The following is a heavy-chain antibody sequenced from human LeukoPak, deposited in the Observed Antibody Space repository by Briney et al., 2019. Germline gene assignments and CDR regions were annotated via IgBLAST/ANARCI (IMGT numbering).Heavy chain of an antibody. CDR1: GFTFSSYA. D-gene: IGHD3-10*01. J-gene: IGHJ4*02. CDR2: ISYDGSNK. CDR3: ARDRTGYYGSGSFDY. Sequence: QSGRSLILSCAASGFTFSSYAMHWVRQAPGKGLEWVAVISYDGSNKYYADSVKGRFTISRDNSKNTLYLQMNSLRAEDTAVYYCARDRTGYYGSGSFDYWGQGTLVTVSS. V-gene: IGHV3-30*04.